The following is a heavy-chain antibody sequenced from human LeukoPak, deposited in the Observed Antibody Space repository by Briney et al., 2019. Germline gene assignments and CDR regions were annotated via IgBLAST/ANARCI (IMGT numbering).Heavy chain of an antibody. V-gene: IGHV4-34*01. D-gene: IGHD1-26*01. Sequence: PSETLSLTCAVYGGSFSGYYWSWIRQPPGKGLEWIGEINHSGSTNYNPSLKSRVTISVDTSKNQFSLKLSSVTAADTAVYYCARRARYSGSYLAFDYWGQGALVTVSS. J-gene: IGHJ4*02. CDR1: GGSFSGYY. CDR2: INHSGST. CDR3: ARRARYSGSYLAFDY.